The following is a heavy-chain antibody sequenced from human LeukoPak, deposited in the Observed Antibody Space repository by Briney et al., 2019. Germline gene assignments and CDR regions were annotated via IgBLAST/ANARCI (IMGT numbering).Heavy chain of an antibody. CDR3: ARVSVRWSGNEYSRYHFDY. Sequence: GASVKVSCKASGGTFSSYAISWVRQAPGQGLECMGGIIPIFGTANYAQKFQGRVTITADESTSTAYMELSRLRSDDTAVYYCARVSVRWSGNEYSRYHFDYWGQGTLVTVSS. D-gene: IGHD6-6*01. J-gene: IGHJ4*02. CDR1: GGTFSSYA. V-gene: IGHV1-69*01. CDR2: IIPIFGTA.